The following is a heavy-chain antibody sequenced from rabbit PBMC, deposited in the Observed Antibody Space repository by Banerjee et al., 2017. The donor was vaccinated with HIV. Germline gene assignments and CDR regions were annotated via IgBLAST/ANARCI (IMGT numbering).Heavy chain of an antibody. J-gene: IGHJ4*01. CDR2: IYAGSSGNT. V-gene: IGHV1S40*01. CDR1: GFDFSKDYD. D-gene: IGHD6-1*01. Sequence: QSLEESGGDLVKPGASLTLTCTASGFDFSKDYDMCWVRQAPGKGLEWIACIYAGSSGNTYYASWAKGRFTISKTSSTTVTLQMTSLTAADTATYFCARGTYGYAGYAPNLWGQGTLVTVS. CDR3: ARGTYGYAGYAPNL.